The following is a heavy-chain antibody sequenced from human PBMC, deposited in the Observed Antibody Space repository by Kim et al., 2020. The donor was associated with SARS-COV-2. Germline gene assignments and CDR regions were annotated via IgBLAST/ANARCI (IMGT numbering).Heavy chain of an antibody. CDR1: GYTFTGYY. J-gene: IGHJ6*02. V-gene: IGHV1-2*06. CDR2: INPNSGGT. CDR3: ARVVADSTSWYNEGWDYYYYGMDV. Sequence: ASVKVSCKASGYTFTGYYIHWVRQTPGQGLEWMGRINPNSGGTTYAQKFQGRVTMTRDTSISTAYMELSSLRSDDTAVYYCARVVADSTSWYNEGWDYYYYGMDVWGQGTTVAVSS. D-gene: IGHD6-13*01.